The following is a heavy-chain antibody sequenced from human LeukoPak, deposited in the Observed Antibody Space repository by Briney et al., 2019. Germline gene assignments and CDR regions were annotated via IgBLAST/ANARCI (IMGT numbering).Heavy chain of an antibody. D-gene: IGHD2-15*01. CDR3: AKDSAAGDY. CDR2: ISYDGSNK. Sequence: GGSLRLSCAASGFTFSSYGMHWVRQAPGKGLEWVAVISYDGSNKYYADSVKGRFTISRDNSKNTLYLQMNSLRAEDTAVYYCAKDSAAGDYWGQGTLVTVSS. V-gene: IGHV3-30*18. CDR1: GFTFSSYG. J-gene: IGHJ4*02.